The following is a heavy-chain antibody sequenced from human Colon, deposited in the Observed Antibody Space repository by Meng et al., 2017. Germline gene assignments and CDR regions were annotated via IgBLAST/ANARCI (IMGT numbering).Heavy chain of an antibody. CDR3: VRFFGFLSPLKVTPQRNS. V-gene: IGHV3-21*06. J-gene: IGHJ1*01. Sequence: EMALLASGGGLVQPGWSLRLSCEASGFDFSDSNMHWVRQAPGRGLEWVSSISTFGTYMSYADSVRGRFSIARDNAKNSVYLHMHNLAAEDTAVYYCVRFFGFLSPLKVTPQRNSWGQGTLVTVSS. CDR2: ISTFGTYM. CDR1: GFDFSDSN. D-gene: IGHD3-3*01.